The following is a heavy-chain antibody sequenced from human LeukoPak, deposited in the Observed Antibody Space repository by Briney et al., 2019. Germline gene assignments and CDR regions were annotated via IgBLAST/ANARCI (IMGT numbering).Heavy chain of an antibody. CDR3: ARTAYDSSGYYGLVWFGP. CDR2: ISAYNGNT. Sequence: ASVKVSCKASGYTFTSYGISWVRQAPGQGLEWMGWISAYNGNTNYAQKLQGRVTMTTDTSTSTAYMELRSLRSDDTAVYYCARTAYDSSGYYGLVWFGPWGQGTLVTVSS. D-gene: IGHD3-22*01. J-gene: IGHJ5*02. CDR1: GYTFTSYG. V-gene: IGHV1-18*01.